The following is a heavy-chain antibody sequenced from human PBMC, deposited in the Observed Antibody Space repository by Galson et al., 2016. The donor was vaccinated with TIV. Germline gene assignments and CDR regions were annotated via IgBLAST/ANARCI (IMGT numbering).Heavy chain of an antibody. Sequence: VKVSCKASGYSFTGYFIHWVRPAPGQGLEWMGWTNANTGGTISAQKFQGRLTMTRDTSISTAYMELTRLTSDDTAVYYCARSYYYGSGSGVGYWGQGTLVTVSS. CDR3: ARSYYYGSGSGVGY. J-gene: IGHJ4*02. D-gene: IGHD3-10*01. CDR2: TNANTGGT. V-gene: IGHV1-2*02. CDR1: GYSFTGYF.